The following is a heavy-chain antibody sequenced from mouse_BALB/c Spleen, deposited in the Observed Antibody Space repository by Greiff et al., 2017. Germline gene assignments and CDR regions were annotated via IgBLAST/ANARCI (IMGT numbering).Heavy chain of an antibody. D-gene: IGHD2-1*01. CDR2: ISSGSSTI. Sequence: EVKLMESGGGLVQPGGSRKLSCAASGFTFSSFGMHWVRQAPEKGLEWVAYISSGSSTIYYADTVKGRFTISRDNPKNTLFLQMTSLRSEDTAMYYCARGGNYEAMDYWGQGTSVTVSA. J-gene: IGHJ4*01. CDR1: GFTFSSFG. CDR3: ARGGNYEAMDY. V-gene: IGHV5-17*02.